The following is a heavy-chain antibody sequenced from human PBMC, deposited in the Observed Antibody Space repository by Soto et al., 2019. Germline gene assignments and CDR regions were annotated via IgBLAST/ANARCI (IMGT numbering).Heavy chain of an antibody. CDR3: ARAIAAADYNFDY. J-gene: IGHJ4*02. D-gene: IGHD6-13*01. CDR1: GGTFSSYA. V-gene: IGHV1-69*06. CDR2: IIPIFGTA. Sequence: SVKVSCKASGGTFSSYAISWVRQAPGQGLEWMGGIIPIFGTANYAQKFQGRVTITADKSTSTAYMELSSLRSEDTAVYYCARAIAAADYNFDYWGQGTLVTVSS.